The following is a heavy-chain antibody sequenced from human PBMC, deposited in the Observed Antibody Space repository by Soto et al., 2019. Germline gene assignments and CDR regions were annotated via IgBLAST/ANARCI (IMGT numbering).Heavy chain of an antibody. Sequence: EVQLLESGGGLVQPGGSLRISCAASAFTFRTYAMTWVRQATGKGLEWVSSISVGGGDSYHTDSVQGRFTISRDSSKNTIYLQMNSLRPEDTAIYYCSKDPNGDHVGAFDSWGQGTMVTVSS. V-gene: IGHV3-23*01. D-gene: IGHD2-8*01. J-gene: IGHJ3*02. CDR1: AFTFRTYA. CDR2: ISVGGGDS. CDR3: SKDPNGDHVGAFDS.